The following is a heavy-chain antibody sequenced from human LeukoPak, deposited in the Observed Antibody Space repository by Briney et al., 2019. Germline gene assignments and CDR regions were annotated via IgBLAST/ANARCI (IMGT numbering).Heavy chain of an antibody. CDR2: INHSGST. CDR1: GGSFSGYY. V-gene: IGHV4-34*01. Sequence: SETLSLTCAVYGGSFSGYYWSWIRQPPGKGLEWIGEINHSGSTNYNPSLKSRVTISVDTSKNQFSLKLSSVTAADTAVYYCARRGHSSNWSNRENWFDPWGQGTLVTVSS. CDR3: ARRGHSSNWSNRENWFDP. J-gene: IGHJ5*02. D-gene: IGHD6-13*01.